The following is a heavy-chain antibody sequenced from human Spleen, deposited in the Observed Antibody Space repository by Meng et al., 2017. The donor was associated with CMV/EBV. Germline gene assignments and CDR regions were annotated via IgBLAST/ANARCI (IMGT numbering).Heavy chain of an antibody. Sequence: GGSLRLSCAASGFTFSNAWMSWVRQAPGKGLEWVSAIGSNGINTYYADSVKGRFTISRDNAKDTLYLQMNSLRAEDTALYYCAKDKRMATRPGFYGMDVWGQGTTVTVSS. J-gene: IGHJ6*02. CDR1: GFTFSNAW. CDR2: IGSNGINT. D-gene: IGHD6-6*01. V-gene: IGHV3-23*05. CDR3: AKDKRMATRPGFYGMDV.